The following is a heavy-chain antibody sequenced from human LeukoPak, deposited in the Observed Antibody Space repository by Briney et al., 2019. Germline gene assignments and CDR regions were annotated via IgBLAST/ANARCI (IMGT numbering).Heavy chain of an antibody. CDR3: AKDLESGSYSGFDY. CDR1: GFSFSSYA. CDR2: ISGSGGST. Sequence: GGSLRLSCAASGFSFSSYAMSWVRQAPGKGLEWVSAISGSGGSTYYADSVKGRFTISRDNSKNTLYLQMNSLRAEDTAVYYCAKDLESGSYSGFDYWGQGTLVTVSS. V-gene: IGHV3-23*01. J-gene: IGHJ4*02. D-gene: IGHD1-26*01.